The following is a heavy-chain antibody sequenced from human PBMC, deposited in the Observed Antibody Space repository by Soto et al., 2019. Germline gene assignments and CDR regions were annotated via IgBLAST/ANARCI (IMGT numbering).Heavy chain of an antibody. CDR1: GGSISSYY. V-gene: IGHV4-59*01. J-gene: IGHJ5*02. CDR2: IYYSGST. Sequence: PSETLSLTCTVSGGSISSYYLRWIRQPPGKGLEWIGYIYYSGSTNYNPSLKSRVTISVDTSKNQFSLKLSSVTAADTAVYYCARSAISRKSNWFDPWGQGTLVTVSS. CDR3: ARSAISRKSNWFDP. D-gene: IGHD3-3*01.